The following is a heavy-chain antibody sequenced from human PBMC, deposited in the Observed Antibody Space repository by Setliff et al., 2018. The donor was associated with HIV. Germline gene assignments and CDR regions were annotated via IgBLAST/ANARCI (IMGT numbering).Heavy chain of an antibody. CDR1: GYTFTAYF. CDR2: ISPNTGDT. J-gene: IGHJ5*02. D-gene: IGHD5-12*01. CDR3: TTEDPWLRFGH. Sequence: ASVKVSCKTAGYTFTAYFLQWVRQAPGQGLEWIGWISPNTGDTGIALKFQGRVTMTRDTSTSTTYLELDRLTYDDTAIYYCTTEDPWLRFGHWGQGTLVTVSS. V-gene: IGHV1-2*02.